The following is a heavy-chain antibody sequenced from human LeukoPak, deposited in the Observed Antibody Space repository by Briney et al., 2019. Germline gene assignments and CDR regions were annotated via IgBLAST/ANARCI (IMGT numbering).Heavy chain of an antibody. J-gene: IGHJ4*02. CDR3: ARDKPVDY. Sequence: EPGGSLRLSCAASGFTFSSYAMYWVRQAPGKGLEWVAVISYDGYNKYYADSVKGRFTISRDNSKNTLYLQMNSLRAEDTAVYYCARDKPVDYWGQGTLVTVSS. CDR2: ISYDGYNK. V-gene: IGHV3-30*04. CDR1: GFTFSSYA.